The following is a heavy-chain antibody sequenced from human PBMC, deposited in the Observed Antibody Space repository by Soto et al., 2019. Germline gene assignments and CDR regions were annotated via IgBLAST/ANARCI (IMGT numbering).Heavy chain of an antibody. J-gene: IGHJ4*02. V-gene: IGHV3-48*01. Sequence: GGSLRLSCAASGFTFSRYSMNWVRQAPGKGLEWVSYINDDSDSIYYADSVKGRFTISRDNAKNSLYLQMDSLRAEDTAVYYCARDIVAGSGWYTYDYWGQGTPVTVSS. CDR2: INDDSDSI. D-gene: IGHD6-19*01. CDR1: GFTFSRYS. CDR3: ARDIVAGSGWYTYDY.